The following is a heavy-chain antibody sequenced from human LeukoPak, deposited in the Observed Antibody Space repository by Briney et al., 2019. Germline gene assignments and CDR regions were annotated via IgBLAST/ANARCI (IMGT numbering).Heavy chain of an antibody. D-gene: IGHD3-22*01. CDR2: IQYDGSNK. CDR3: ARGHYYDSSGYADY. J-gene: IGHJ4*02. Sequence: GGSLRLSCAASGLSFSSYGMHWVRQAPGKGLEWVAFIQYDGSNKFYADSVKGRFTISRDNAKNSLYLQMNSLRAEDTAVYYCARGHYYDSSGYADYWGQGTLVTVSS. CDR1: GLSFSSYG. V-gene: IGHV3-30*12.